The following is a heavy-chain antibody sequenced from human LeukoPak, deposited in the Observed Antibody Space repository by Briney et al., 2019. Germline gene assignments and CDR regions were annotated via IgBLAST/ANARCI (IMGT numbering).Heavy chain of an antibody. CDR2: ISTTGSTV. D-gene: IGHD3-10*01. J-gene: IGHJ4*02. CDR3: ARDWAYGSGSYRGY. V-gene: IGHV3-48*03. CDR1: GFSFSNLE. Sequence: GGSLRLSCAVSGFSFSNLEMNWVRQAPGKGLEWVSYISTTGSTVYYADSVKGRFTISRDNADNSLYLQMNSLRAEDTAVYYCARDWAYGSGSYRGYWGQGTLVTVSS.